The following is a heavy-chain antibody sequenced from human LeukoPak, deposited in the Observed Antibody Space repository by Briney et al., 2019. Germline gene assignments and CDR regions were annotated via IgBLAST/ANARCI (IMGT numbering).Heavy chain of an antibody. V-gene: IGHV6-1*01. CDR2: TYYRSTWFN. J-gene: IGHJ5*02. Sequence: SQTLSLTCAISGDSVSSNSVTWNWIRQSPSRGLEWLGRTYYRSTWFNDYAVSVRGRITVNPDTSKNQFSLHLNSVTPEDTAVYYCARRLTQYDCFDPWGQGILVTVSS. D-gene: IGHD2-2*01. CDR1: GDSVSSNSVT. CDR3: ARRLTQYDCFDP.